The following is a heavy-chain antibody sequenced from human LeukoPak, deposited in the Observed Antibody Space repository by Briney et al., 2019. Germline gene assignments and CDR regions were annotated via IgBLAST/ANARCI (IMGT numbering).Heavy chain of an antibody. D-gene: IGHD5-18*01. CDR2: ISTNGHNA. J-gene: IGHJ4*02. V-gene: IGHV3-23*01. CDR3: AKGHTGYFFTIDY. Sequence: PGGSLRLSCAASGFTFSSYAMSWVRQAPGKGPEWVAAISTNGHNAYYPDSVKGRFTISRDNSENTLYLQMNTLRAEDTAVYYCAKGHTGYFFTIDYWGQGTLVTVSS. CDR1: GFTFSSYA.